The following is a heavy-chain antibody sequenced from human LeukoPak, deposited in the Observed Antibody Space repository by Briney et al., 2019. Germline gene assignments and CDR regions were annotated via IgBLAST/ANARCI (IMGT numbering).Heavy chain of an antibody. CDR2: INGDGSST. CDR3: ARGGLNALEAFDI. D-gene: IGHD1-1*01. V-gene: IGHV3-74*01. CDR1: GFSFSSYW. Sequence: GGSLRLSCSASGFSFSSYWMHWVRQAPGKGLVWVSRINGDGSSTRYADSVKGRFTISRDNAKNTLYLQMNSLRAEDTAVYYCARGGLNALEAFDIWGQGTLVTVCS. J-gene: IGHJ3*02.